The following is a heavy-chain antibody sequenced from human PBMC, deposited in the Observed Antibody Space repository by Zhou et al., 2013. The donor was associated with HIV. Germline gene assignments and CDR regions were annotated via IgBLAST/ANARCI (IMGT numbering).Heavy chain of an antibody. CDR3: ARSQLGESYYYYLDV. Sequence: QVQLVQSGVEVKKPGSSVKLSCKASGGTFLAYSISWVRQAPGQGLEWMGGIITMLGTTNYPQKLQGRVTITTDESKTTAYMELSSLRAEDTAVYYCARSQLGESYYYYLDVWGKGTTVTVSS. CDR2: IITMLGTT. D-gene: IGHD3-16*01. J-gene: IGHJ6*03. V-gene: IGHV1-69*05. CDR1: GGTFLAYS.